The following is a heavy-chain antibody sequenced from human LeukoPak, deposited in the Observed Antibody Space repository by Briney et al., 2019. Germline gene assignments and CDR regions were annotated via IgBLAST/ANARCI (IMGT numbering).Heavy chain of an antibody. CDR1: GFTFNSYG. CDR3: ARTLYNGGYCFDY. J-gene: IGHJ4*02. Sequence: GGTLRLSCAASGFTFNSYGMSWVGQAPGKGLVWVSRINSDGSSTSYADSVKGRFTISRDNAKNTLYLQMNSLRAEDTAVYYCARTLYNGGYCFDYWGQGTLVTVSS. V-gene: IGHV3-74*01. D-gene: IGHD1-1*01. CDR2: INSDGSST.